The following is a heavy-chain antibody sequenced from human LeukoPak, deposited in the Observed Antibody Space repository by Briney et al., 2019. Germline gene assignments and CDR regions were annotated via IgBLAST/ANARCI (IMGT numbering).Heavy chain of an antibody. Sequence: GGSLRPYCAASGFTFSDYYMTWIRQAPGKGLEWVSFISSSGDSLYYADSVRGRFTISRDNAKNSLYLQMNSLRAEDTAVYYCAREVVIVPDYFYYGLDVWGQGTTVTVSS. J-gene: IGHJ6*02. CDR1: GFTFSDYY. D-gene: IGHD2/OR15-2a*01. V-gene: IGHV3-11*01. CDR2: ISSSGDSL. CDR3: AREVVIVPDYFYYGLDV.